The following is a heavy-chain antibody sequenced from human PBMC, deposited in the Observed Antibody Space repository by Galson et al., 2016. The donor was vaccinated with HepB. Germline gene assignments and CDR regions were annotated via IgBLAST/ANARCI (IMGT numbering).Heavy chain of an antibody. J-gene: IGHJ4*02. CDR3: ARGSDVVWETPAY. V-gene: IGHV4-31*03. Sequence: TLSLTCTVSGGSISSGGYYWTWIRQHPGKGLEWIGYIYYSGSTYYNPSLDSRVTMSVDTSRNQFSLKLSSVTAADSAVYYCARGSDVVWETPAYWGQGTRVTVSS. CDR1: GGSISSGGYY. D-gene: IGHD1-26*01. CDR2: IYYSGST.